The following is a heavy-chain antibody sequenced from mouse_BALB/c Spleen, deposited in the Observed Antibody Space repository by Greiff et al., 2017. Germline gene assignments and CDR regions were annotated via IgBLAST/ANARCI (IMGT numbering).Heavy chain of an antibody. D-gene: IGHD2-14*01. Sequence: EVMLVESGGGLVKPGGSLKLSCAASGFTFSDYYMYWVRQTPEKRLEWVATISDGGSYTYYPDSVKGRFTISRDNAKNNLYLQMSSLKSEDTAMYYCARGGYGDAMDYWGQGTSVTVSS. CDR2: ISDGGSYT. J-gene: IGHJ4*01. CDR3: ARGGYGDAMDY. CDR1: GFTFSDYY. V-gene: IGHV5-4*02.